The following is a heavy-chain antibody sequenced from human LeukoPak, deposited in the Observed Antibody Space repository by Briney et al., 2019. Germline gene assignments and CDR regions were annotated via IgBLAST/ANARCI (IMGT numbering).Heavy chain of an antibody. V-gene: IGHV4-39*06. Sequence: PSETLSLTCTVSTGSISNSSYYWGWFRQPPGKGLEWIGSIYYSGDTYSTPSLKSRVAISLDTSNNQFPLSLSSVTAADTAVYYCAREVNYGDYGDNAFDIWGQGTMVTVSS. D-gene: IGHD4-17*01. CDR2: IYYSGDT. J-gene: IGHJ3*02. CDR3: AREVNYGDYGDNAFDI. CDR1: TGSISNSSYY.